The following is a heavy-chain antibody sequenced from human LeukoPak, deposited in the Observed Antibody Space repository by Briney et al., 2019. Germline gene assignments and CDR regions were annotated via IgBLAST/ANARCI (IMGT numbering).Heavy chain of an antibody. CDR3: AKAASGWYYDY. J-gene: IGHJ4*02. CDR2: ISGNGAST. V-gene: IGHV3-23*01. D-gene: IGHD6-19*01. CDR1: GFTFTNYA. Sequence: GGSLRLSCAASGFTFTNYAMTWVRQAPGKGLECVSGISGNGASTYYADSVKGRFTIFRDNRKNTLYLQMNSLRTEDTAVYYCAKAASGWYYDYWGQGTLVTVSS.